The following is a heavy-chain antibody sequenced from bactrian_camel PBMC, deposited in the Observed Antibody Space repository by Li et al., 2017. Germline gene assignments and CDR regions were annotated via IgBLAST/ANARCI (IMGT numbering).Heavy chain of an antibody. J-gene: IGHJ4*01. CDR3: AAGSYGTGLNEEGVKY. V-gene: IGHV3S9*01. Sequence: HVQLVESGGDSVQAGGSLTLSCKASGYDIGSYSTGWFRQHPSGNGRQGIAAVDSDGITTYADSSKGRFTISRDNFKNTVYLEMNSLKPDDTAMYICAAGSYGTGLNEEGVKYWGQGTQVTVS. CDR1: GYDIGSYS. CDR2: VDSDGIT. D-gene: IGHD3*01.